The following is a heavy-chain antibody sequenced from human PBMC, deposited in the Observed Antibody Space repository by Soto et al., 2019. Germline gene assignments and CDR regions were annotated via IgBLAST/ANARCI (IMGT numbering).Heavy chain of an antibody. J-gene: IGHJ5*02. CDR3: ARDRELWFGEIPIGAFDP. CDR2: IWYDGSNK. Sequence: GGSLRLSCAASGFTFSSYGMHWVRQAPGKGLEWVAVIWYDGSNKYYADSVKGRLTISRDNSKNTLYLQMNSLRAEDTAVYYCARDRELWFGEIPIGAFDPWGQGTLVTVSS. D-gene: IGHD3-10*01. CDR1: GFTFSSYG. V-gene: IGHV3-33*01.